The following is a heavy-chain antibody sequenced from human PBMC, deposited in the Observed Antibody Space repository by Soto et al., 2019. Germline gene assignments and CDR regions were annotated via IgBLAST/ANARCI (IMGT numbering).Heavy chain of an antibody. CDR3: ARDPAPYSSGWYGEFDY. V-gene: IGHV1-18*01. J-gene: IGHJ4*02. D-gene: IGHD6-19*01. CDR1: GYTFTSYG. Sequence: RASVKVSCKASGYTFTSYGISWVRQAPGQGLEWMGWISAYNGNTNYAQKLQGRVTMTTDTSTSTAYMELRSLRSDDTAVYYCARDPAPYSSGWYGEFDYWGQGTLVTVSS. CDR2: ISAYNGNT.